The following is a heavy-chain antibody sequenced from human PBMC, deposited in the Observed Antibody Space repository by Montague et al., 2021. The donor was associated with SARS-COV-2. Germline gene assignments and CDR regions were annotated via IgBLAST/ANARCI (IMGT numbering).Heavy chain of an antibody. D-gene: IGHD3-10*01. Sequence: TLSLTSAVSGASISNGGYTWSWIRRPPGKGLEWIGYIYQSGTTRYNPSLKSRVTMSVDKSKNQFSLQLTSVIAADTAIYFCARSMIRGGLNWFDPWGQETLVTVSS. J-gene: IGHJ5*02. V-gene: IGHV4-30-2*01. CDR2: IYQSGTT. CDR3: ARSMIRGGLNWFDP. CDR1: GASISNGGYT.